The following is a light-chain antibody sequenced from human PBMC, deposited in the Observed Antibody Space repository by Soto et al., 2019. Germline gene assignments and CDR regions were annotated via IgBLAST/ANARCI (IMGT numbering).Light chain of an antibody. CDR1: QGVGNRY. CDR2: DAS. V-gene: IGKV3-20*01. Sequence: ERVLTQSPGTLSISPGERATLSCRASQGVGNRYLAWYQQKAGQAPRLLIYDASSRATGIPDRFSGSGSGTDFTLTISRLEPEDFAVYYCQQYGSSPRTFGQGTKV. CDR3: QQYGSSPRT. J-gene: IGKJ1*01.